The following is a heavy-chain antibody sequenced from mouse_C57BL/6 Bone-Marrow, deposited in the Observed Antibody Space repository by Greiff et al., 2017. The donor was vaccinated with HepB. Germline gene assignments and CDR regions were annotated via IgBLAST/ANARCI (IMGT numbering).Heavy chain of an antibody. V-gene: IGHV6-3*01. J-gene: IGHJ2*01. D-gene: IGHD4-1*01. Sequence: EVMLVESGGGLVQPGGSMKLSCVASGFTFSNYWMNWVRQSPEKGLEWVAQIRLKSDNYATHYAESVKGRFTISRDDSKSSVYLQMNNLRAEDTGIYYCTEGGWDDDYWGQGTTLTVSS. CDR3: TEGGWDDDY. CDR1: GFTFSNYW. CDR2: IRLKSDNYAT.